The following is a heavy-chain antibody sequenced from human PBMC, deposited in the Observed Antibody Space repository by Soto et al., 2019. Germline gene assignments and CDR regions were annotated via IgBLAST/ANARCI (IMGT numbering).Heavy chain of an antibody. Sequence: SETRSLTCTVSGGSIRDYYWSWIRQPPGKGLEWIGYIYYSGSTNYNPSLKSRVTVSIDTSKNQFSLKLSSVTAADTAVYYCARHDIVAVPAVFDSWGQGALVTVSS. J-gene: IGHJ4*02. V-gene: IGHV4-59*08. D-gene: IGHD2-2*01. CDR1: GGSIRDYY. CDR2: IYYSGST. CDR3: ARHDIVAVPAVFDS.